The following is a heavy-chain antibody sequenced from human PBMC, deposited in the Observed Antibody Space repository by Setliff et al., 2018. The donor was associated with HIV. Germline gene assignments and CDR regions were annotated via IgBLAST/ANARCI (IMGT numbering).Heavy chain of an antibody. CDR1: GGSFTSRSYY. D-gene: IGHD3-3*01. J-gene: IGHJ3*02. V-gene: IGHV4-39*01. CDR2: IFYSGIT. CDR3: ARSKTFYDFWGGYYTHGAFKI. Sequence: KPSETLSLTCTVSGGSFTSRSYYWGWIRQPPGKGLEWIGSIFYSGITYYNPSLKSRVTISVDTSKYQFSLNLTSVTAADTAVYYCARSKTFYDFWGGYYTHGAFKIWGLGTMVTVSS.